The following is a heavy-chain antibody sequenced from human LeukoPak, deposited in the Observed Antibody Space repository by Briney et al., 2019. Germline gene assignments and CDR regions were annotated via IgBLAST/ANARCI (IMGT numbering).Heavy chain of an antibody. CDR3: AKDGGSGWETNWFDP. D-gene: IGHD3-10*01. J-gene: IGHJ5*02. Sequence: GGSLRLSCAASGFTFSSYGMHWVRQAPGKGLEWVAVIWYDGSNKYYADSVEGRFTISRDNSKNTLYLQMNSLRAEDTAVYYCAKDGGSGWETNWFDPWGQGTLVTVSS. V-gene: IGHV3-33*06. CDR1: GFTFSSYG. CDR2: IWYDGSNK.